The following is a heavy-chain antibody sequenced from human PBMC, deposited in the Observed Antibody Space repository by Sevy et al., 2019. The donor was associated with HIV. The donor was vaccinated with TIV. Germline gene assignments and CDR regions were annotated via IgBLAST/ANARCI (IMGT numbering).Heavy chain of an antibody. CDR2: ISAYNGNT. Sequence: ASVKVSCKASGYTFTSYGISWVRQAPGQGLEWMGWISAYNGNTNYAQKLQGRVTMTTDTSTSTAYMELRSLRSDDTAVYYCARGRQLGGGETNFGYWGQGTLVTVSS. D-gene: IGHD3-16*01. CDR1: GYTFTSYG. V-gene: IGHV1-18*01. J-gene: IGHJ4*02. CDR3: ARGRQLGGGETNFGY.